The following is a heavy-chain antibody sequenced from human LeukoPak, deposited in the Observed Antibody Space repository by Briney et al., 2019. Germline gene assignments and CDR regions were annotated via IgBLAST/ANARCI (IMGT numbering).Heavy chain of an antibody. D-gene: IGHD6-19*01. CDR1: GFTFDDYA. Sequence: PGGSLRLSCAASGFTFDDYAMHWVRQGPGKGLEWVAGISWNSGSTVYADSVKGRFTISRDNAKNSLYLQMESLRAEDTALYYCAKGIAVAGPPFDYWGQGTLVTVSS. J-gene: IGHJ4*02. V-gene: IGHV3-9*01. CDR2: ISWNSGST. CDR3: AKGIAVAGPPFDY.